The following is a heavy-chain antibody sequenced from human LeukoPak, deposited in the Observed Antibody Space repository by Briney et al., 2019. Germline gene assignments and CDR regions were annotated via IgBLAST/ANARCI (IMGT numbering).Heavy chain of an antibody. CDR2: INHSGST. Sequence: SETLSLTCAVYGGSFSGYYWSWIHQPPGKGLEWIGAINHSGSTNYNPSLKSRVTISVDTSKNQFSLKLSSVTAADTAVYYCAREPFWSGYYTGSFDYWGRGTLVTVSS. D-gene: IGHD3-3*01. CDR1: GGSFSGYY. J-gene: IGHJ4*02. V-gene: IGHV4-34*01. CDR3: AREPFWSGYYTGSFDY.